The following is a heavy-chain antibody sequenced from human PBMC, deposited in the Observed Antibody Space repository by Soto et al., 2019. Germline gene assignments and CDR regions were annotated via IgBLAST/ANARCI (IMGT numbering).Heavy chain of an antibody. V-gene: IGHV4-34*01. Sequence: SESLSLTCSVYGWSFRGYSWSWFRQPPGKGLEWIGEINHSGSSNHNPSLKSRVTISVDTSKNQFSLKLSSVTAADTAVYYCARKSSSAARGLFRYNYYGMDVWGQGTTVTVSS. CDR1: GWSFRGYS. CDR3: ARKSSSAARGLFRYNYYGMDV. J-gene: IGHJ6*02. D-gene: IGHD6-6*01. CDR2: INHSGSS.